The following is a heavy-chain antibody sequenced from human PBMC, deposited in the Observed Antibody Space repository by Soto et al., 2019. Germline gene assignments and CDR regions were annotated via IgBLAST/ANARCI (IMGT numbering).Heavy chain of an antibody. J-gene: IGHJ4*02. CDR1: GFNFRGSW. CDR2: IRSEANGGAT. V-gene: IGHV3-15*02. Sequence: EVQLVESGGALVEPGGSLRLSCETSGFNFRGSWMTWVRQAPGKGLEWVGLIRSEANGGATDYAAPVRGRFTISRDDSKNTLYVQMNNLKVEDTALYYCASYSISAGCYQTVGDFWGQGTLVTVSS. D-gene: IGHD2-2*01. CDR3: ASYSISAGCYQTVGDF.